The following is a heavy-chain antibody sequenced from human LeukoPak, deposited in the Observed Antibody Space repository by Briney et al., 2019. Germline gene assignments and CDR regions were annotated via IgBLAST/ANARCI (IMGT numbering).Heavy chain of an antibody. Sequence: GGSLRLSCAASGFTFSSYNMNWVRQAPGKGLEWVSYISSSSSTIYYADSVKGRFTISRDNAKNSLYLQMNSLRAEDTAVYYCARWSGYDLGGGWGQGTLVTVSS. D-gene: IGHD5-12*01. CDR1: GFTFSSYN. V-gene: IGHV3-48*01. J-gene: IGHJ4*02. CDR3: ARWSGYDLGGG. CDR2: ISSSSSTI.